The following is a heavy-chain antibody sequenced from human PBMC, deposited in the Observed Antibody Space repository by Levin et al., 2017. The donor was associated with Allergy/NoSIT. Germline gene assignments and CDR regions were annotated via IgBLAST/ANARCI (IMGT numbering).Heavy chain of an antibody. CDR3: ARIEYSSSADNWFDP. Sequence: ASVKVSCKASGYTFTGYYMHWVRQAPGQGLEWMGWINPNSGGTNYAQKFQGRVTMTRDTSISTAYMELSRLRSDDTAVYYCARIEYSSSADNWFDPWGQGTLVTVSS. J-gene: IGHJ5*02. CDR2: INPNSGGT. CDR1: GYTFTGYY. V-gene: IGHV1-2*02. D-gene: IGHD6-6*01.